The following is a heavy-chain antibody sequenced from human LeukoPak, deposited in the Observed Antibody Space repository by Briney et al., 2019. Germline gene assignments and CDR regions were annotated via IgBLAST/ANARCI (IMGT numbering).Heavy chain of an antibody. V-gene: IGHV3-20*04. CDR3: ARGFSGYDRFDY. J-gene: IGHJ4*02. Sequence: PGGSLRLSCAASGFTFDDYGMSWVRQSPGKGLEWVSGINWNGGNTGYADSVKGRFTISRDNAKNSLYLEMHSLRAEDTALYYCARGFSGYDRFDYWGQGTLVTVSS. CDR1: GFTFDDYG. D-gene: IGHD5-12*01. CDR2: INWNGGNT.